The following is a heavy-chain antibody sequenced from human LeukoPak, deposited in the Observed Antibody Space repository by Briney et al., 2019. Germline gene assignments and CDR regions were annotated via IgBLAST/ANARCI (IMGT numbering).Heavy chain of an antibody. CDR1: GFTVSSNY. CDR3: AKGNFRDGSDY. CDR2: IYSGGST. J-gene: IGHJ4*02. V-gene: IGHV3-66*01. D-gene: IGHD5-24*01. Sequence: GGSLRLSCAASGFTVSSNYMSWVRQAPGKGLEWVSVIYSGGSTYYADSVKGRFTFSRDKSKNTLYLQMNSLRAEDTAVYYCAKGNFRDGSDYWGQGTLVTVSS.